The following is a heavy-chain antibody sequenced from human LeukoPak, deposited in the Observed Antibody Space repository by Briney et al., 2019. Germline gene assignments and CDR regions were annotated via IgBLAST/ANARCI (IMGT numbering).Heavy chain of an antibody. D-gene: IGHD3-10*02. Sequence: GGSLRLSCAASGFTFSSYGTSWVRQAPGKGLEWVSAISGSGGSTYYADSVKGRFTISRDNSKNTLYLQMNSLRAEDTAVYYCAELGITMIGGVWGKGTTVTISS. CDR2: ISGSGGST. V-gene: IGHV3-23*01. CDR1: GFTFSSYG. J-gene: IGHJ6*04. CDR3: AELGITMIGGV.